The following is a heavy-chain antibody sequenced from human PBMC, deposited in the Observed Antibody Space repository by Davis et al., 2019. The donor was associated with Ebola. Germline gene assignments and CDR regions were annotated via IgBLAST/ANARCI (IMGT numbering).Heavy chain of an antibody. CDR2: IYTSGST. V-gene: IGHV4-61*09. D-gene: IGHD3-3*01. CDR3: ARDSGFWGGYQFDY. J-gene: IGHJ4*02. Sequence: SETLSLTCTVSGGSISSGSYYWSWIRQPAGKGLEWIGHIYTSGSTNYNPSLKSRVTISVDTSKNQFSLKLSSVTAADTAVYYCARDSGFWGGYQFDYWGQGTLVIVSS. CDR1: GGSISSGSYY.